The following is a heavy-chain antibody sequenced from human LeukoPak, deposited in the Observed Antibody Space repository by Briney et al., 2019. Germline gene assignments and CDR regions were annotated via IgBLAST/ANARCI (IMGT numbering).Heavy chain of an antibody. CDR3: ATRAVAGLGMRAFDI. D-gene: IGHD6-19*01. Sequence: GQSRSLAWAASTFILASYGMDWVRHVQGKGLEWDAFIRYDGSNKYYADSVKGRLTISRDNSKNALYLQVNSLRAEDTAVYYCATRAVAGLGMRAFDIWGQGTMVTVFS. J-gene: IGHJ3*02. V-gene: IGHV3-30*02. CDR1: TFILASYG. CDR2: IRYDGSNK.